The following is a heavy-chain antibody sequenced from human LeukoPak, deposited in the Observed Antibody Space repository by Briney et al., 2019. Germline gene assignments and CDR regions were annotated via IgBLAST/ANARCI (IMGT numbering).Heavy chain of an antibody. CDR1: GGSISNSSYY. CDR2: IYYNGRS. J-gene: IGHJ4*02. D-gene: IGHD5-18*01. V-gene: IGHV4-39*07. Sequence: PSETLSLTCSVSGGSISNSSYYWGWIRQPPGKGLEWIGSIYYNGRSYYNPSLKSRVIISVDRSKDQFSLKLSSVTAADTAVYYCARSPLDTAMVTDYWGQGTLVTVSS. CDR3: ARSPLDTAMVTDY.